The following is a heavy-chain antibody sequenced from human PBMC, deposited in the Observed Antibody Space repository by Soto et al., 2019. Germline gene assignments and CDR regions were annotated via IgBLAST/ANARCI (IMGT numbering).Heavy chain of an antibody. J-gene: IGHJ6*03. D-gene: IGHD2-2*01. CDR3: ARDSQSARISGYCSSTSCYRRRMDV. V-gene: IGHV1-69*04. CDR2: IIPILGIA. Sequence: ASVKVSCKASGGTFSSYTISWVRQAPGQGLEWMGRIIPILGIANYAQKFQGRVTITADKSTSTAYMELSSLRYEDTAVYYCARDSQSARISGYCSSTSCYRRRMDVWGKGTTVTVSS. CDR1: GGTFSSYT.